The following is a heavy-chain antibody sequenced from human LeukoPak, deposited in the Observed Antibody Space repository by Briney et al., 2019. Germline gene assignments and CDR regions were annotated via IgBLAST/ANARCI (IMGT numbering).Heavy chain of an antibody. CDR2: IIPILGIA. Sequence: SVKVSCKASGGTFSSYAISWVRQAPGQGLEWMGRIIPILGIANYAQKFQGRVTITADKSTSTAYMELSSLRSEDTAVYYCARARGPVYFDYWGQGTLVTVSS. V-gene: IGHV1-69*04. CDR1: GGTFSSYA. CDR3: ARARGPVYFDY. J-gene: IGHJ4*02.